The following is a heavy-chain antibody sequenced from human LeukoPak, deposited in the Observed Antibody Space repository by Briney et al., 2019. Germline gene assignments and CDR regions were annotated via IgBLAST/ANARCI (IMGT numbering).Heavy chain of an antibody. Sequence: GGSLRLSCAASGFTVSSNYMSWVRQAPGKGLEWVSVIYSGGSTYYADSVKGRFTISRDNSKNTLYLQMNSLRAEDTAVYYCARGRNDYYGSGSYYDYWGQGTLVTVSS. D-gene: IGHD3-10*01. CDR1: GFTVSSNY. CDR3: ARGRNDYYGSGSYYDY. CDR2: IYSGGST. J-gene: IGHJ4*02. V-gene: IGHV3-53*01.